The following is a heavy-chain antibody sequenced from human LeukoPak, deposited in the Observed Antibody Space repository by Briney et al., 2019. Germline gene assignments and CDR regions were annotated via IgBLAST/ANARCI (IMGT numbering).Heavy chain of an antibody. CDR3: AREDYYDSVLD. J-gene: IGHJ1*01. D-gene: IGHD3-22*01. Sequence: GGSLRLSCAASGFTFSSYWMSWVRQAPGKGLEWVANIKQEGSEKYYVDSVKGRFTISRDNAKNSLYLQMNSLRAEDTAVYYCAREDYYDSVLDWGQGTLVTVSS. V-gene: IGHV3-7*01. CDR2: IKQEGSEK. CDR1: GFTFSSYW.